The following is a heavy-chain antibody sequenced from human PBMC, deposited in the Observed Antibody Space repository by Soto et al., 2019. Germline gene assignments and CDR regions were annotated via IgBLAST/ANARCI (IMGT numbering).Heavy chain of an antibody. J-gene: IGHJ3*02. V-gene: IGHV4-59*01. CDR3: ARVKIAVAGTIGPYDAFDI. Sequence: SETLSLTCTVSSGSISTYYWSWIRQPPGKGLEWIGYIYYTGSTNYNPSLKTRVAISIDTSKNQFSLKLSSVTAADTAVYYCARVKIAVAGTIGPYDAFDIWGQGTMVTVSS. CDR2: IYYTGST. CDR1: SGSISTYY. D-gene: IGHD6-19*01.